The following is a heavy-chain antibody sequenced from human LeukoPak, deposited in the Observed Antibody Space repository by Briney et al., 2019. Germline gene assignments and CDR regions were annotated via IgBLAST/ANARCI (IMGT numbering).Heavy chain of an antibody. Sequence: ASVKVSCKASGYTFTSYDINWVRQATGQGLEWMGWMNPNSGNTGYAQKFQGRATMTRNTSISTAYMELSSLRSEDTAVYYCARGHQRVGYIWGSYRNKPFDYWGQGTLVTVSS. CDR1: GYTFTSYD. CDR3: ARGHQRVGYIWGSYRNKPFDY. CDR2: MNPNSGNT. D-gene: IGHD3-16*02. J-gene: IGHJ4*02. V-gene: IGHV1-8*01.